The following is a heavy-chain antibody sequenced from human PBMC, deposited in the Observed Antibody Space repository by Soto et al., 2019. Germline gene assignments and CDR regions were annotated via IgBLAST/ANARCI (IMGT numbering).Heavy chain of an antibody. V-gene: IGHV3-30*18. Sequence: GGSLRLSCAASGFTFSSYGMHWVRQAPGKGLEWVAVISYDGSNKYYADSVKGRFTISRDNSKNTLYLQMNSLRAEDTAVYYCAKDKGTMVRGVILPYYGMDVWGQGTTVTVSS. CDR3: AKDKGTMVRGVILPYYGMDV. CDR1: GFTFSSYG. D-gene: IGHD3-10*01. J-gene: IGHJ6*02. CDR2: ISYDGSNK.